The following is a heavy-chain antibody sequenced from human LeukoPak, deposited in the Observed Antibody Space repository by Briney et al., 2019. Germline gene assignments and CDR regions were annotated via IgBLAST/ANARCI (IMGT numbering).Heavy chain of an antibody. CDR1: GFTFSSYS. CDR2: ISSSSSYI. Sequence: PGGSLRLSCAASGFTFSSYSMKWVRQAPGKGLEWVSSISSSSSYIYYADSVKGRFTISRDNAKNSLYLQMNSLRAEDTAVYYCARVGATWGLYFDYWGQGTLVTVSS. J-gene: IGHJ4*02. V-gene: IGHV3-21*01. D-gene: IGHD1-26*01. CDR3: ARVGATWGLYFDY.